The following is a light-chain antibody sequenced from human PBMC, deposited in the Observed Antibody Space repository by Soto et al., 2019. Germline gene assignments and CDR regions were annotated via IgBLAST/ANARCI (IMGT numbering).Light chain of an antibody. CDR1: QSVSSY. V-gene: IGKV3-11*01. CDR3: QQRSNWPP. J-gene: IGKJ3*01. Sequence: EIVLTQSPATLSLSPGERATLSCRASQSVSSYLAWYQQKPGQAPRLLIYDASNRATGIPARFSGSGSGTDFTLTISSLEPEDFAVYYCQQRSNWPPFGPGTKXDIK. CDR2: DAS.